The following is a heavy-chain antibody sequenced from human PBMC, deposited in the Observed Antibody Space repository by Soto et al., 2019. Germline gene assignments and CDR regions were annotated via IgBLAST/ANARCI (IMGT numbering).Heavy chain of an antibody. CDR3: ARVPGVVVSADDAFDI. J-gene: IGHJ3*02. D-gene: IGHD2-21*02. Sequence: QVQLQESGPGLVKPSGTLSLTCAVSGGSVSRSNWWSWVRQSPGKGLEWMGEIYHSGSAHYNPSLKSRAPISLDKSKNQFSPRLTSVTAADTAVYYCARVPGVVVSADDAFDIWGPGTRVIVSS. CDR2: IYHSGSA. CDR1: GGSVSRSNW. V-gene: IGHV4-4*02.